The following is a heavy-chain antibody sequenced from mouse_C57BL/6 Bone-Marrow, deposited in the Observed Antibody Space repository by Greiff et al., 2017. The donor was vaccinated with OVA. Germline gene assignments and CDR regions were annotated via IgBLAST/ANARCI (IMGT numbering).Heavy chain of an antibody. CDR3: APSGPRYYAMDY. CDR2: ISSGGSYT. V-gene: IGHV5-6*01. CDR1: GFTFSSYG. Sequence: EVNLVESGGDLVKPGGSLKLSCAASGFTFSSYGMSWVRQTPDKRLEWVATISSGGSYTYYPDSVKGRFTISRDNAKNTLYLQMSSLKSEDTAMYYCAPSGPRYYAMDYWGQGTSVTVSS. J-gene: IGHJ4*01. D-gene: IGHD3-2*02.